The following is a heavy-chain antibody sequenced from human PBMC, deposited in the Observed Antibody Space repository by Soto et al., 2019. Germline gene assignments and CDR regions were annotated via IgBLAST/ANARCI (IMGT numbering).Heavy chain of an antibody. J-gene: IGHJ1*01. D-gene: IGHD6-13*01. Sequence: SETLSPTCHVSGGSISHYYWIWVRQPPGKGLEWIGYIYYSGSTNYNPSLKSRVTISVDTSKNQFSLKLSSVTAADTAVYYCARHSSSWYGAPYCQHWGQGTVVTVSS. CDR1: GGSISHYY. CDR2: IYYSGST. V-gene: IGHV4-59*01. CDR3: ARHSSSWYGAPYCQH.